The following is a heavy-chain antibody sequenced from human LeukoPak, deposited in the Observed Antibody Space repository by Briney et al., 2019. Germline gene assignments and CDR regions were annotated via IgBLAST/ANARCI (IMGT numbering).Heavy chain of an antibody. D-gene: IGHD2-2*01. J-gene: IGHJ4*02. CDR3: ARRGYCSETTCSAPLDY. V-gene: IGHV5-51*01. CDR1: ENSFTSHW. Sequence: GESLKISCTGSENSFTSHWIGWVRQMPGKGLEWMGIIYPDDSDTRYSPSFQGQVTISVDKSINTAYLQWSSLKASDTAMYYCARRGYCSETTCSAPLDYWGQGTLVTVSS. CDR2: IYPDDSDT.